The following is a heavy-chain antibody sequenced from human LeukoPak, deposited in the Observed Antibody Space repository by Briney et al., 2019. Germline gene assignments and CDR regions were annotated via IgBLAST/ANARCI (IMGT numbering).Heavy chain of an antibody. D-gene: IGHD6-13*01. Sequence: GGSLRLSCAASGFTFSSYWMSWVRQAPGKGLEWVANIKQDGSEKYYVDSVKGRFTISRDNAKNSLYLQMNSLRAEDTAVYYCARRSSSWYNWFDPWGQGTLVTVSS. CDR1: GFTFSSYW. J-gene: IGHJ5*02. CDR2: IKQDGSEK. CDR3: ARRSSSWYNWFDP. V-gene: IGHV3-7*03.